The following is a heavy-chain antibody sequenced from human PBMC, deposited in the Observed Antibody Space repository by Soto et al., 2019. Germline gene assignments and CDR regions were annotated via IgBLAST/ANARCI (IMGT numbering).Heavy chain of an antibody. CDR2: INHSGRT. V-gene: IGHV4-34*01. CDR3: ARGRAAAGLDS. D-gene: IGHD6-13*01. J-gene: IGHJ4*02. CDR1: GGSFSGYY. Sequence: QVQLQQWGAGLLKPSETLSLNCAVYGGSFSGYYWSWIRQPPGKGLEWIGEINHSGRTNYNPSLKSRVTISVDTSKNKFSLKLSSVTAEDTAVYYCARGRAAAGLDSWGQGTLVTVSS.